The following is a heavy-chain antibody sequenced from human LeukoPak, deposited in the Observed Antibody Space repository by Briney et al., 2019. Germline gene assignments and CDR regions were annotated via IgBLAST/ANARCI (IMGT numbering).Heavy chain of an antibody. D-gene: IGHD3-22*01. CDR1: GFTFSSYS. CDR3: ARDGAYYYDSSGYSGGGAFDI. CDR2: ISSSSSTI. Sequence: PGGSQRLSCVVSGFTFSSYSMNWVRQAPGKGLEWVSYISSSSSTIYRADSVKGRFTISRDNAKNSLYLQMNSLRDEDTAVYYCARDGAYYYDSSGYSGGGAFDIWGQGTMVTVSS. J-gene: IGHJ3*02. V-gene: IGHV3-48*02.